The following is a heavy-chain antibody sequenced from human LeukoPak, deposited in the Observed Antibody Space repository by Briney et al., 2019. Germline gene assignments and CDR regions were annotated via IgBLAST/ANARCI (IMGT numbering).Heavy chain of an antibody. CDR2: ISSSSSYI. V-gene: IGHV3-21*01. CDR1: GFTFSTYS. D-gene: IGHD5-18*01. CDR3: ASETTRGYSYGSPTDGFDL. Sequence: PGGSLRLSCAASGFTFSTYSMNWVRQAPGKGLEWVSSISSSSSYIYHANSVKGRFTISRDNARKSLFLQMNSLRAEDTAVYYCASETTRGYSYGSPTDGFDLWGQGTMVTVSS. J-gene: IGHJ3*01.